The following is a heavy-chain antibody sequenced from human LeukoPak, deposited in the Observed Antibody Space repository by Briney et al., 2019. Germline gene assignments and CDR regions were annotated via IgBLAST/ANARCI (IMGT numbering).Heavy chain of an antibody. D-gene: IGHD6-6*01. CDR2: INHSGST. Sequence: SETLSLTCAVYGGSFSGYYWSWIRQPPGKGLEWIGEINHSGSTNYNPSLKSRVTISVDTSKYQFSLKLSSVTAADTAVYYCARVGQLGGLQHWGQGTLVTVSS. V-gene: IGHV4-34*01. CDR1: GGSFSGYY. CDR3: ARVGQLGGLQH. J-gene: IGHJ1*01.